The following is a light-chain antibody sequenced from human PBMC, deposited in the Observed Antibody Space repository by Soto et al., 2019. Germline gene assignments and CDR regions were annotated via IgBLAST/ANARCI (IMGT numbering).Light chain of an antibody. CDR3: QQYGSSPPT. V-gene: IGKV3-20*01. CDR2: GAS. Sequence: EIVLTHSPGTLSLSPGERATLSCRASQSVSANYLAWYQQKPGQAPRFLIYGASSRATGIPDRFSGSGSGTDFTLTNSRLEPVDFSVYYCQQYGSSPPTFGQGTKVEIK. CDR1: QSVSANY. J-gene: IGKJ1*01.